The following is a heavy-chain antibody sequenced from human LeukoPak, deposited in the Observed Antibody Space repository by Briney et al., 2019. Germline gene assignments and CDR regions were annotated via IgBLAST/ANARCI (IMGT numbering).Heavy chain of an antibody. CDR2: IKQDGSEK. Sequence: PGGSLRLSCAASGFTFSSYEMNWVRQAPGKGLEWVANIKQDGSEKYYVDSVKGRFTISRDNAKNSLYLQMNSLRAEDTAVYNCARELTVLRYFDWLYYFDYWGQGTLVTVSS. D-gene: IGHD3-9*01. CDR3: ARELTVLRYFDWLYYFDY. J-gene: IGHJ4*02. V-gene: IGHV3-7*01. CDR1: GFTFSSYE.